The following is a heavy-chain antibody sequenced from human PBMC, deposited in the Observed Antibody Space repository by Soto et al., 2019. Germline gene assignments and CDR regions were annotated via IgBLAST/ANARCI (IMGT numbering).Heavy chain of an antibody. CDR2: IYYSGST. Sequence: SETLSLTCTVSGGSISSGGYYWSWIRQHPGKGLEWIGYIYYSGSTYYNPSLKSRVTISVDTSKNQFSLKLSSVTAADTAVYYCARVGSGDSHKAFDIWGQGTMVTVS. D-gene: IGHD3-10*01. CDR3: ARVGSGDSHKAFDI. J-gene: IGHJ3*02. V-gene: IGHV4-31*03. CDR1: GGSISSGGYY.